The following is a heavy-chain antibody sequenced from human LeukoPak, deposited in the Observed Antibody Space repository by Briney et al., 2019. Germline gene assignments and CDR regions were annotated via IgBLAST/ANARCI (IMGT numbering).Heavy chain of an antibody. J-gene: IGHJ5*02. CDR2: INPNSGGT. CDR1: GYTFTGYY. CDR3: ARDRRYCSGGSCYYWFDP. Sequence: ASVKVSCKASGYTFTGYYMHWVRQAPGQGPEWMGRINPNSGGTNYAQKFQGRVTMTRDTSISTAYMELSRLRSDDTAVYYCARDRRYCSGGSCYYWFDPWGQGTLVTVSS. D-gene: IGHD2-15*01. V-gene: IGHV1-2*06.